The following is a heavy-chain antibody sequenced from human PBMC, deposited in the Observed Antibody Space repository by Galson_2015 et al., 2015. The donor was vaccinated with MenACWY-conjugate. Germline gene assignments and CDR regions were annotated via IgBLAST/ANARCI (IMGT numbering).Heavy chain of an antibody. Sequence: SLRLSCAASGFTYSAYWMSWVRQAPGKGPEWVANIKQDGSEKHYVESVKGRFTISRDNAKTSLYLQLDRLRAEDTAVYYCARVTYDSFWAGFPPYTSYYYMDVWGSGTTVTVSS. CDR2: IKQDGSEK. J-gene: IGHJ6*03. V-gene: IGHV3-7*04. CDR1: GFTYSAYW. D-gene: IGHD3/OR15-3a*01. CDR3: ARVTYDSFWAGFPPYTSYYYMDV.